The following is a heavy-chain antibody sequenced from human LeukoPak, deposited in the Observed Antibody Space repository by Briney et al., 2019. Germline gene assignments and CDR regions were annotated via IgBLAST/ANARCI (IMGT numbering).Heavy chain of an antibody. Sequence: ASLKVSCKASGYTFTAYGVSWVRQAPGQGLEWMGWISVYHGNTNYAQNLQGRVTMTTDTTTTTVYMELRSLRYDDTAVYYCARDRGNGGHSDYWGQGTLVTVSS. CDR3: ARDRGNGGHSDY. CDR2: ISVYHGNT. D-gene: IGHD4-23*01. V-gene: IGHV1-18*01. J-gene: IGHJ4*02. CDR1: GYTFTAYG.